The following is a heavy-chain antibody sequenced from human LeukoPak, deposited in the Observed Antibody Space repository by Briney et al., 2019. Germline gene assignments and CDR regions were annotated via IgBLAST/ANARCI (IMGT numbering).Heavy chain of an antibody. J-gene: IGHJ6*02. CDR2: IYYSGST. CDR3: ASLAVADQYYYYYYGMDV. CDR1: GGSISSYY. V-gene: IGHV4-59*01. D-gene: IGHD6-19*01. Sequence: SETLSLTCTVSGGSISSYYWSWIRQPSGKGLEWIGYIYYSGSTNYNPSLKSRVTISVDTSKNQFSLKLSSVTAADTAVYYCASLAVADQYYYYYYGMDVWGQGTTVTVSS.